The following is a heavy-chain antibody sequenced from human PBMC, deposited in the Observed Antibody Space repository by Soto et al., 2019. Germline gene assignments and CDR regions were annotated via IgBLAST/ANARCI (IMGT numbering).Heavy chain of an antibody. J-gene: IGHJ3*02. CDR2: IKQDGSAK. V-gene: IGHV3-7*03. D-gene: IGHD3-22*01. Sequence: LRLSCAASGFTFRSYWMSWVRQAPGKGLAWVANIKQDGSAKYYVDSVKGRFTISRDNAKNSLYLQMNSLRDEDTAVYYCARDYSMIVVVSRPGAFDIWGQGTMVTVSS. CDR3: ARDYSMIVVVSRPGAFDI. CDR1: GFTFRSYW.